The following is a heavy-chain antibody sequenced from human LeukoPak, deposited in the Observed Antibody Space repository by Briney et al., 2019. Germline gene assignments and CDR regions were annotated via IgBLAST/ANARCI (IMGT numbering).Heavy chain of an antibody. Sequence: SETLSLTCAVYGGSFSGYYWGWIRQPPGKGLEWIGEINHSGSTNYNPSLKSRVTISVDTSKNQFSLKLSSVTAADTAVYYCASLRTSGLGYYYYMDVWGKGTTVTVSS. CDR2: INHSGST. D-gene: IGHD1-1*01. J-gene: IGHJ6*03. CDR1: GGSFSGYY. V-gene: IGHV4-34*01. CDR3: ASLRTSGLGYYYYMDV.